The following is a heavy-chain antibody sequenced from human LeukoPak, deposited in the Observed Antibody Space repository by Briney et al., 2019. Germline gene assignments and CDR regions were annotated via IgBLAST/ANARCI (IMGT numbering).Heavy chain of an antibody. J-gene: IGHJ5*02. CDR3: ARGMDYYGGAKGNWFDP. CDR2: ISYDGSNK. CDR1: GFTFSSYA. Sequence: GRSLRLSCAASGFTFSSYAMHWVRQAPGKGLEWVAVISYDGSNKYYVDSVKGRFTISRDNSKNTLYLQMNSLRAEDTAVYYCARGMDYYGGAKGNWFDPWGQGTLVTVSS. V-gene: IGHV3-30-3*01. D-gene: IGHD3-10*01.